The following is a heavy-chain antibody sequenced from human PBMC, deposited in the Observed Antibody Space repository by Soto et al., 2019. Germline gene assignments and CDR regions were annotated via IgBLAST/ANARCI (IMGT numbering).Heavy chain of an antibody. V-gene: IGHV1-58*01. Sequence: GASVKVSCKASGFTFTSSAVQWVRQARGQRLEWIGWIVVGSGNTNYAQKLQERVTITRDMSTSTAYKELSSLRSEDTAVYYYTSFNYYDSSGYYLAGFDIWGQGTMVTVS. CDR2: IVVGSGNT. D-gene: IGHD3-22*01. CDR1: GFTFTSSA. J-gene: IGHJ3*02. CDR3: TSFNYYDSSGYYLAGFDI.